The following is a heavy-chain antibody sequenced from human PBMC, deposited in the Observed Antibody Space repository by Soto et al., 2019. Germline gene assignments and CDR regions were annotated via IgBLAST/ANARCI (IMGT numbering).Heavy chain of an antibody. V-gene: IGHV2-5*02. CDR1: GFSLTTRGVG. J-gene: IGHJ5*02. CDR2: IYWDDDK. CDR3: AHIPNYYQYDWFDP. Sequence: QITLKESGPTLVKPTQTLTLTCTFSGFSLTTRGVGVGWIRQPPGKALECLALIYWDDDKRYSPSLQSRLSIPKDTSNNQVVLTMTNVAPVDTATYYCAHIPNYYQYDWFDPWGQGTLVSVSS. D-gene: IGHD3-16*01.